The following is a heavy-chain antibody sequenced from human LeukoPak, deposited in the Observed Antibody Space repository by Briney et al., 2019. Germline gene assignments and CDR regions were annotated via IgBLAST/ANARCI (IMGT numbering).Heavy chain of an antibody. Sequence: SETLSLTCTVSGYSISSGHYWGWIRQPPGKGLEWIGSIFHSGSTYYNPSLKSRVTISVDTSKNQFSLKLSSVTAADTAAYYCARAPFIQSDYGGSFDYWGQGTLVTVSS. V-gene: IGHV4-38-2*02. J-gene: IGHJ4*02. D-gene: IGHD4-23*01. CDR2: IFHSGST. CDR3: ARAPFIQSDYGGSFDY. CDR1: GYSISSGHY.